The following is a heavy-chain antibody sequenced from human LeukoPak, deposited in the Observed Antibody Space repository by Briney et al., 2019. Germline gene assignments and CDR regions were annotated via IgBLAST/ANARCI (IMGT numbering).Heavy chain of an antibody. V-gene: IGHV3-33*01. J-gene: IGHJ2*01. D-gene: IGHD2-2*01. Sequence: GGSLRLSCVASGYPFSQHGIHWVRQAPGRGLEWLAVIWPDGNKKEYADSVRGRFIVSKDNSENTLSLQMNSLRAEDTAVYYCVVVLVPAAVWQFDVWGRGTLVTVSS. CDR3: VVVLVPAAVWQFDV. CDR2: IWPDGNKK. CDR1: GYPFSQHG.